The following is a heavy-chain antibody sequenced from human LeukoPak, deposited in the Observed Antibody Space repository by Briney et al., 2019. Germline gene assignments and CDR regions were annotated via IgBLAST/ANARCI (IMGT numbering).Heavy chain of an antibody. V-gene: IGHV1-69-2*01. CDR1: GYTFTDYY. J-gene: IGHJ5*02. CDR2: VDPEDGGT. CDR3: ATTVSGYYKTNWFDP. D-gene: IGHD3-22*01. Sequence: ASVKVSCKVSGYTFTDYYMHWVQQAPGKGLEWMGLVDPEDGGTIYAEKFQGRVTITADTSTDTAYMELSSLRSEDTAVYYCATTVSGYYKTNWFDPWGQGTLVTVSS.